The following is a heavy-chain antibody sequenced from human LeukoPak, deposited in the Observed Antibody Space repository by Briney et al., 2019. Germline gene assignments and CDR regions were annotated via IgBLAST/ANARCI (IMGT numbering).Heavy chain of an antibody. CDR3: VRRGSGRVDY. J-gene: IGHJ4*02. CDR2: IFYTGST. D-gene: IGHD3-10*01. Sequence: SETLSLTCAVYGGSFSGYYWGWIRQPPGKGLEWIGFIFYTGSTNYNPSLKSRVTISLDMSKNQFSLNLNSVTAADTAVYYFVRRGSGRVDYWGQGTLVTVSS. CDR1: GGSFSGYY. V-gene: IGHV4-59*01.